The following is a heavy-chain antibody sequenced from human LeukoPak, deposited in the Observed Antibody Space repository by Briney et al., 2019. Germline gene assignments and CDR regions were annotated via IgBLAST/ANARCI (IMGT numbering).Heavy chain of an antibody. CDR3: ARESYDSSGYYRDY. Sequence: SETLSHTCTVSGGSISSYYWSWIRQPAGKGLEWIGRIYTSGSTNYNPSLKSRVTMSVDTSKNQFSLKLSSVTAADTAVYYCARESYDSSGYYRDYWGQGTLVTVSS. V-gene: IGHV4-4*07. J-gene: IGHJ4*02. CDR2: IYTSGST. CDR1: GGSISSYY. D-gene: IGHD3-22*01.